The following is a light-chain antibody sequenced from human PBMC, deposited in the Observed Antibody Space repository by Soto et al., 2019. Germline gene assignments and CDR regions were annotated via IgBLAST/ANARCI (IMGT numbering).Light chain of an antibody. CDR3: ASYTSSSTLV. CDR2: DVR. Sequence: QSALTQPASVSGSPGQSIIISCTGTSNDVGGHDYVSWYQQHPGKAPKLLIYDVRSRASGVSDRFSGSKSGHTASLIISGSRPEDEADYYCASYTSSSTLVFGTGTKVTVL. V-gene: IGLV2-14*03. CDR1: SNDVGGHDY. J-gene: IGLJ1*01.